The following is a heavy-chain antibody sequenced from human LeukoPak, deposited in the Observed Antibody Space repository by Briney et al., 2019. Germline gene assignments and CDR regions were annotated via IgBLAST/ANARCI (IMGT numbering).Heavy chain of an antibody. CDR1: GFTFSSYG. D-gene: IGHD4-11*01. V-gene: IGHV3-33*01. CDR3: ARVAVYSNSAHADY. Sequence: GGSLRLSCAASGFTFSSYGMHWVRQAPGKGLEWVAVIWYDGSNKNYADSVKGRFTISRDNSKNTLYLQMNSLRAEDTAVYYCARVAVYSNSAHADYWGQGTLVTVSS. CDR2: IWYDGSNK. J-gene: IGHJ4*02.